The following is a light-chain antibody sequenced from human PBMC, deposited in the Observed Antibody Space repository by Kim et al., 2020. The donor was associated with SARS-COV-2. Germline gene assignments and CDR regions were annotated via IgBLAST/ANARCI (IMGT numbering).Light chain of an antibody. Sequence: QSALTQPASVSGSPGQSITISCTGTSSDVGGYNYVSWYQQHPGKAPKLMIYDVTKRPSGVSNRFSGSKSGNTASLTISGLQADDETDYYCSSYTSNNTLIFGGGTQLTVL. CDR1: SSDVGGYNY. V-gene: IGLV2-14*01. J-gene: IGLJ2*01. CDR2: DVT. CDR3: SSYTSNNTLI.